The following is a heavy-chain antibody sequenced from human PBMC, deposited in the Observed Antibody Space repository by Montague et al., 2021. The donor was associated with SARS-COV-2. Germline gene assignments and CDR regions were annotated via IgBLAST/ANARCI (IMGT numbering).Heavy chain of an antibody. D-gene: IGHD3-16*02. CDR2: VYYRGST. V-gene: IGHV4-59*11. Sequence: SETLSLTCTVSGGSINSHYWSWIRQSPGQGLERNGYVYYRGSTNYNPSLKSRVPISVDTSKTQFYLKLTAVTAADAAVYYCARASLVQFGGVIDHFEPWGQGTLVTVSS. CDR1: GGSINSHY. CDR3: ARASLVQFGGVIDHFEP. J-gene: IGHJ5*02.